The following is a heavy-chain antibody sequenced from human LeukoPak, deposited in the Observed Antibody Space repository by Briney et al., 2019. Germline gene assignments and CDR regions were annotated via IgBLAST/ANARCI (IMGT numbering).Heavy chain of an antibody. CDR3: AGDIAAGTFDY. CDR2: IYSGGST. CDR1: GFTVSSNY. Sequence: GGSLRLSCAASGFTVSSNYMSWVRHAPGKGLEWVSVIYSGGSTYYADSVKGRFTISRDNSKNTLYLQMNSLRAEDTAVYYCAGDIAAGTFDYWGQGTLVTVSS. D-gene: IGHD6-13*01. J-gene: IGHJ4*02. V-gene: IGHV3-66*01.